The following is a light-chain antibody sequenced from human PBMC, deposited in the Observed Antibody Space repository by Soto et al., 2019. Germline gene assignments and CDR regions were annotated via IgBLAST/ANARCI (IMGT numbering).Light chain of an antibody. Sequence: QSVLTQPRSVSGSPGQSVTISCTGTSSDVGGYNYVSWYQQHPGKAPKLMIYDVGKRPSGVPDRFSGSKSGNTASLTISGLQAEDEADYYCFSYAGSDTLKVFGGGTQLPVL. CDR3: FSYAGSDTLKV. CDR1: SSDVGGYNY. CDR2: DVG. V-gene: IGLV2-11*01. J-gene: IGLJ2*01.